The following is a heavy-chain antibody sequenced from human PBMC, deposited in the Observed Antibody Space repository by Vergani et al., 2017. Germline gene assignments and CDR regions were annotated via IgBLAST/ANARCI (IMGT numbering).Heavy chain of an antibody. V-gene: IGHV3-23*04. CDR1: GFTFSSYA. Sequence: EVQLVESGGGLVQPGGSLRLSCAASGFTFSSYAISWVRQAPGKGLEWVSAISGSGGSTYYADSVKGRFTISRDNSKITLYLQMNSLRAEDTAVYYCAKSTGYSSRQSNDYWGQGTLVTVSS. CDR3: AKSTGYSSRQSNDY. CDR2: ISGSGGST. J-gene: IGHJ4*02. D-gene: IGHD6-13*01.